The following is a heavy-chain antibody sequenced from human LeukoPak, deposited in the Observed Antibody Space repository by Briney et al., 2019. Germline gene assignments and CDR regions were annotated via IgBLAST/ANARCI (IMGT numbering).Heavy chain of an antibody. V-gene: IGHV3-7*03. CDR2: IKGDGSKK. D-gene: IGHD3-22*01. CDR1: GFTFSSYW. Sequence: GGSLRLSCAASGFTFSSYWMTWVRQAPGKGLEWVANIKGDGSKKNCVDSLKGRFIISRDNAKNSLYLQMNSLRAEDTAVYYCATPLDYYDSTGYHRGGDWGQGTLVTVSS. J-gene: IGHJ4*02. CDR3: ATPLDYYDSTGYHRGGD.